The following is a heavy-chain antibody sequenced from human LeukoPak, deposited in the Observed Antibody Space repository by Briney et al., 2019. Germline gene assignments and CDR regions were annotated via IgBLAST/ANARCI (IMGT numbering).Heavy chain of an antibody. Sequence: GGSLRLSCAASGFTFSTYWMTWVRQAPGKGLEWVANIKQDGSEKYYVDSVKGRFTISRDNAKNSLYLQMNSLRAEDTAVYYCAREKYSSSSMPFDYWGQGTLVTVSS. J-gene: IGHJ4*02. CDR1: GFTFSTYW. V-gene: IGHV3-7*01. CDR3: AREKYSSSSMPFDY. D-gene: IGHD6-6*01. CDR2: IKQDGSEK.